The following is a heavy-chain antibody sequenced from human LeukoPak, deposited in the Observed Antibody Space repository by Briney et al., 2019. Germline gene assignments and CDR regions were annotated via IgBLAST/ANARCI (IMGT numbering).Heavy chain of an antibody. V-gene: IGHV1-2*02. D-gene: IGHD3-3*01. Sequence: NPNIVCTNYAQNFPGRVTITRDTAISTAYMELSRLRSDDTAVYYCAIYDFWSGPYQAPIDYWGQGTLVTVSS. CDR3: AIYDFWSGPYQAPIDY. CDR2: NPNIVCT. J-gene: IGHJ4*02.